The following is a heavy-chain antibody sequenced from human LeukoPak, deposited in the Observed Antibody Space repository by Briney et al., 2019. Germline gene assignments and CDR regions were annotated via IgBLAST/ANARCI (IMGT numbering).Heavy chain of an antibody. D-gene: IGHD6-13*01. J-gene: IGHJ4*02. CDR3: ARAGSSAFFDY. CDR1: GGSFSGYY. Sequence: PSETLSLTCAVYGGSFSGYYWSWVSQPPGKGLEWIGEINHSGSTNYNPSLTSRVTISVDTSKNQFSLKLSSVTAADTAVYYCARAGSSAFFDYWGQGTLVTVSS. V-gene: IGHV4-34*01. CDR2: INHSGST.